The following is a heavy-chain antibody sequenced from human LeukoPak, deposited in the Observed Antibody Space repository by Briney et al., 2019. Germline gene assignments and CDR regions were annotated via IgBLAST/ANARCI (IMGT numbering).Heavy chain of an antibody. D-gene: IGHD4-17*01. J-gene: IGHJ6*03. CDR3: ARVDGEVNYYYYMDV. CDR1: GFTFSSHA. CDR2: ISISSSSV. Sequence: GGSLRLSCAASGFTFSSHAMNWVRQAPGKGLEWVSYISISSSSVYYADSVKGRFTISRDNAKNSLYLQMNSLRAEDTAVYYCARVDGEVNYYYYMDVWGKGTTVTVSS. V-gene: IGHV3-48*04.